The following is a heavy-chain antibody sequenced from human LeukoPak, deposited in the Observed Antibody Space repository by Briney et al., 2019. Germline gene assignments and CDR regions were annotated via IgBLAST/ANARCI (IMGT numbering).Heavy chain of an antibody. CDR2: IKQDGSEK. J-gene: IGHJ4*02. V-gene: IGHV3-7*01. CDR3: ARMTSKRVITTTIIVTYFDY. Sequence: HPGGSLRLSCAASGFTFSSYWMSWVRQAPGKGLEWVANIKQDGSEKYYVDSVKGRFTISRDNAKNSLYLQMNSLRAEDTAVYYCARMTSKRVITTTIIVTYFDYWGQGTLVTVSS. D-gene: IGHD3-22*01. CDR1: GFTFSSYW.